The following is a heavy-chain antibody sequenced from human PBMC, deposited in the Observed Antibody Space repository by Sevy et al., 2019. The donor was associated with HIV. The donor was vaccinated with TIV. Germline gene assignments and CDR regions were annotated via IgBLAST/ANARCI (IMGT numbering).Heavy chain of an antibody. J-gene: IGHJ5*02. CDR2: IRSKAYGGTT. V-gene: IGHV3-49*03. D-gene: IGHD4-4*01. Sequence: GGSLRLSCTASGFTFGDYAMSWFRQAPGKGLEWIGFIRSKAYGGTTEYAASVKGRFTISRDDSKSIAYLQMNSLKTEDTAVYYCTRDLSTVTTGFDPWGQGTLVTVSS. CDR1: GFTFGDYA. CDR3: TRDLSTVTTGFDP.